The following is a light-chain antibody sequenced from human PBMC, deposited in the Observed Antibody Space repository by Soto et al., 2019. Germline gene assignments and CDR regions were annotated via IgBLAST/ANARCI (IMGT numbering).Light chain of an antibody. CDR3: QQFDDFPFT. V-gene: IGKV1D-13*01. J-gene: IGKJ3*01. CDR2: DAS. Sequence: AIQLTQSPSSLSASVGDSDTITCRASQGISSALAWYQQTPRRAPKLLIYDASTVASAVPSRFSGSRSRTDFTLTVSSLQPEDLATYCCQQFDDFPFTFGPGTKLDI. CDR1: QGISSA.